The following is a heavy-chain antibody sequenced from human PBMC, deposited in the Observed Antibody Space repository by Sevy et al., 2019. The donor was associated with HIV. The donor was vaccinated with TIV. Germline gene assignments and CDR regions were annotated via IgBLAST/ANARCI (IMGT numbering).Heavy chain of an antibody. CDR3: ARYGAYFDY. J-gene: IGHJ4*02. CDR1: GFTFSSYA. D-gene: IGHD4-17*01. CDR2: ISYDGSNK. Sequence: GGSLRLSCAASGFTFSSYAMHWFRQAPGKGLEWVAVISYDGSNKYYADSVKGRFTISRDNSKSTLYLQMNSLRAEDTAVYYCARYGAYFDYWGQRSLVTVSS. V-gene: IGHV3-30-3*01.